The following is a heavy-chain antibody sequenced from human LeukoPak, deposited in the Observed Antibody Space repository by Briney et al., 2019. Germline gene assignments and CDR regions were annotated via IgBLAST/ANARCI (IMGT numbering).Heavy chain of an antibody. CDR1: GYTFTDYA. CDR3: ARDRWVTTVNFDY. Sequence: ASVKVSCKASGYTFTDYAINWVRQAPGQRLEWMGWINAGNGDTKYSQKFQGRVTITRDTSASTAYMELSSLRSEDTAVFYCARDRWVTTVNFDYWGQGTLVTVSS. D-gene: IGHD4-17*01. CDR2: INAGNGDT. V-gene: IGHV1-3*01. J-gene: IGHJ4*02.